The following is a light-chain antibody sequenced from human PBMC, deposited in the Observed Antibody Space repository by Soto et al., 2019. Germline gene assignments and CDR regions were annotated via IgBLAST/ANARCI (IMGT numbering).Light chain of an antibody. CDR2: GAS. J-gene: IGKJ2*01. V-gene: IGKV3-20*01. CDR3: QQYGSSPPMYT. CDR1: QSVSSSY. Sequence: EIVLTQSPGTLSLSPGERATLSCRASQSVSSSYLAWYQQKPGQAPRLLIYGASSRASGIPARFSGSGYGTDFTLTISRLEPEDFAVYYCQQYGSSPPMYTFGQGTKLEIK.